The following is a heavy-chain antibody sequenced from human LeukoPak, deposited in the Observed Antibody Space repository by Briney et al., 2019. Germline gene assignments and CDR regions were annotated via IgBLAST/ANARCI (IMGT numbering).Heavy chain of an antibody. CDR1: GGSISSYY. V-gene: IGHV4-59*01. D-gene: IGHD3-16*01. J-gene: IGHJ5*02. Sequence: PSETLSLTCTVSGGSISSYYWSWIRQPPGKGLEWIGYIHYSAGTNYNPSLKSRVTISVDTSKSQFSLKLSSVTAADTAVYYCARDQRFGNLIDHWGQGTLVTVSS. CDR2: IHYSAGT. CDR3: ARDQRFGNLIDH.